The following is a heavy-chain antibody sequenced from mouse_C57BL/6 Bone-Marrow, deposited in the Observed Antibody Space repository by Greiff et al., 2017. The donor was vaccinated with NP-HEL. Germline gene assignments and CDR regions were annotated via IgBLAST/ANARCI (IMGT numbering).Heavy chain of an antibody. CDR2: ISSGSSTI. CDR1: GFTFSDYG. CDR3: ARKLLRYGYAMDY. J-gene: IGHJ4*01. D-gene: IGHD1-1*01. V-gene: IGHV5-17*01. Sequence: EVQLQQSGGGLVKPGGSLKLSCAASGFTFSDYGMHWVRQAPEKGLEWVAYISSGSSTIYYADTVKGRFTISRDNAKNTLFLQMTSLRSEDTAMYFCARKLLRYGYAMDYWGQGTSVTVSS.